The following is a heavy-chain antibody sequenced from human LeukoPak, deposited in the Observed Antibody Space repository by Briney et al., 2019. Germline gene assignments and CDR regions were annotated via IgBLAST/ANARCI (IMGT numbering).Heavy chain of an antibody. D-gene: IGHD3-10*01. CDR1: GGTFSSYA. Sequence: SVKVSCKASGGTFSSYAISWVRQAPGQGLEWMGGIIPIFGTANYAQKFQGRVTMTRNTSISTAYMELSSLRSEDTAVYYCARVVSDGEDYWGQGTLVTVSS. V-gene: IGHV1-69*05. CDR2: IIPIFGTA. J-gene: IGHJ4*02. CDR3: ARVVSDGEDY.